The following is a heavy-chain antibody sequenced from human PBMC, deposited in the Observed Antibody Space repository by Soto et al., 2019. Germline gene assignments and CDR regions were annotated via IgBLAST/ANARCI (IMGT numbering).Heavy chain of an antibody. CDR2: ISAYNGNT. CDR1: GYTFTSYG. Sequence: ASVKVSCKASGYTFTSYGISWVRQAPGQGLEWMGWISAYNGNTNYAQKLQGRVTMTTDTSTSTAYMELRSLRSDDTAVYYCARILGYCSSTSCRPSAFDIWGQGIMVTVSS. D-gene: IGHD2-2*01. CDR3: ARILGYCSSTSCRPSAFDI. J-gene: IGHJ3*02. V-gene: IGHV1-18*01.